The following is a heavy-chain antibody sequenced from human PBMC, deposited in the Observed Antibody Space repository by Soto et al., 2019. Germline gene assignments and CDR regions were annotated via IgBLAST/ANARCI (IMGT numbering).Heavy chain of an antibody. CDR3: ASESNGSIAVAGTFDF. D-gene: IGHD6-19*01. V-gene: IGHV1-69*13. CDR1: GGTFSSYA. J-gene: IGHJ4*02. Sequence: SVKVSCKASGGTFSSYAISWVRQAPGQGLEWMGGIIPIFGTANYAQKFQGRVTITADESTSTAYMELSSLRSEDTAVYYCASESNGSIAVAGTFDFWGQGTLVTVSS. CDR2: IIPIFGTA.